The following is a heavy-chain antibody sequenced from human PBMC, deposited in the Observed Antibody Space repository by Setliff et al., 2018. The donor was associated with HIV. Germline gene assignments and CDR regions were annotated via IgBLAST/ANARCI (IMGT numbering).Heavy chain of an antibody. CDR2: IYTSGTS. CDR1: GGSISSGSYY. CDR3: ASGEGEVLGCGGQDYYYMDV. Sequence: PSETLSLTCTVSGGSISSGSYYWSWIRQPAGKGLEWIGHIYTSGTSNYNPSLRSRVTISVDTSKNQFSLKLSSVTAADTAVYYCASGEGEVLGCGGQDYYYMDVWSKGTTVTVSS. V-gene: IGHV4-61*09. D-gene: IGHD3-10*01. J-gene: IGHJ6*03.